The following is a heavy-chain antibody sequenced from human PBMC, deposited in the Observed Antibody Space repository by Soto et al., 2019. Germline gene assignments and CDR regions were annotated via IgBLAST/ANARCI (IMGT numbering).Heavy chain of an antibody. CDR1: GFAFRTYW. D-gene: IGHD1-26*01. V-gene: IGHV3-7*03. CDR3: ASGGWETPI. J-gene: IGHJ4*02. CDR2: MNPDGSQE. Sequence: EVQLVESGGGLVQPGGSLRLSCAASGFAFRTYWMSWVRQAPGQGLEWVATMNPDGSQEYYVDSVKGRFTVSRDNAKKSLYLQMNILRDEDTAVYYCASGGWETPIWGQGTPVTASS.